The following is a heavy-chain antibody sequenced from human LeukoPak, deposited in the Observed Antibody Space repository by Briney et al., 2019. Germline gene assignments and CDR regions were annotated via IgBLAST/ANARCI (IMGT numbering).Heavy chain of an antibody. CDR3: ARERGFGWTSCYDY. D-gene: IGHD2-2*01. CDR1: GFTFSSYA. V-gene: IGHV3-64*01. J-gene: IGHJ4*02. CDR2: ISSNGGST. Sequence: PGGSLRLSCAASGFTFSSYAMHWVRQAPGKGLEYVSAISSNGGSTYYANSVKGRFTISRDNSKNTLYLQMGSLRAEDMAVYYCARERGFGWTSCYDYWGQGTLVTVSS.